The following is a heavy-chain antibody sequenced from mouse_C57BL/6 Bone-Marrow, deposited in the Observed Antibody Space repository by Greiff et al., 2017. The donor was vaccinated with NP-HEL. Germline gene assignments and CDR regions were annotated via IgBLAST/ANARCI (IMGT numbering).Heavy chain of an antibody. D-gene: IGHD1-1*02. Sequence: QVTLKESGPGILQSSQTLSLTCSFSGFSLSTSGMGVSWIRQPSGKGLEWLAHIYWDDDKRYNPSLKSRLTISKDTSRNQVFLKITSVDTADTATYYCARRWYCGGDWYFDVWGTGTTVTVSS. V-gene: IGHV8-12*01. CDR2: IYWDDDK. CDR3: ARRWYCGGDWYFDV. J-gene: IGHJ1*03. CDR1: GFSLSTSGMG.